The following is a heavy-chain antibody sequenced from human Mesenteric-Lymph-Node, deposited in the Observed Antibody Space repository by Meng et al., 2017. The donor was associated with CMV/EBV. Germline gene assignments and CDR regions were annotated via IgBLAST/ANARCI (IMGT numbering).Heavy chain of an antibody. CDR1: GSVSSGSYY. CDR3: ARGGGSYYSQNWFDP. CDR2: IYSSGST. V-gene: IGHV4-61*01. Sequence: GSVSSGSYYWSWIRQPPGKGLEWIGYIYSSGSTNYNPSLKSRVTISVDTSKNQFSLKLSSVTAADTAVYYCARGGGSYYSQNWFDPWGQGTLVTVSS. D-gene: IGHD1-26*01. J-gene: IGHJ5*02.